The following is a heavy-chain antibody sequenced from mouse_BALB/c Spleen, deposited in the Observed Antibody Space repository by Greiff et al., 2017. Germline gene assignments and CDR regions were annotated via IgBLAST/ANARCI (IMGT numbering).Heavy chain of an antibody. CDR1: GFTFSDYY. J-gene: IGHJ4*01. CDR3: ARDLGSAMDY. CDR2: ISDGGSYT. V-gene: IGHV5-4*02. Sequence: DVHLVESGGGLVKPGGSLKLSCAASGFTFSDYYMYWVRQTPEKRLEWVATISDGGSYTYYPDSVKGRFTISRDNAKNNLYLQMSSLKSEDTAMYYCARDLGSAMDYWGQGTSVTVSS. D-gene: IGHD3-3*01.